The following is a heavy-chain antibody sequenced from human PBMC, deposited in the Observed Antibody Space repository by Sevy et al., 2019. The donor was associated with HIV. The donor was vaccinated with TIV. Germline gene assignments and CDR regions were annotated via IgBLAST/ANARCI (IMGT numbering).Heavy chain of an antibody. CDR3: ARRVAYYYESSGYHNWFDP. D-gene: IGHD3-22*01. Sequence: SETLSLTCTVSGGSISSGGYYWSWIRQHPGKGLEWIGYIYYSGSTYYNPSLKSRVTISVDTSKNQFSLKLSSVTAADTAVDYCARRVAYYYESSGYHNWFDPWGQGTLVTVSS. V-gene: IGHV4-31*03. CDR1: GGSISSGGYY. CDR2: IYYSGST. J-gene: IGHJ5*02.